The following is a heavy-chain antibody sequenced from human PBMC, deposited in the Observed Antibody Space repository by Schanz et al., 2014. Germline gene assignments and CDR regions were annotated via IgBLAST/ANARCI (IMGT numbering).Heavy chain of an antibody. CDR2: ISNDGSIK. V-gene: IGHV3-30-3*01. CDR3: AKDSTHIDIVLVPTAIDY. CDR1: GFTFSSYA. J-gene: IGHJ4*02. D-gene: IGHD2-2*01. Sequence: VQLVESGGGLVQPGGSLRLSCAASGFTFSSYAMHWVRQAPGKGLEWVALISNDGSIKYYADSVKGRFTISRDNSKNTLYLHMNTLRSEDTAVYYCAKDSTHIDIVLVPTAIDYWGQGTLGTVSS.